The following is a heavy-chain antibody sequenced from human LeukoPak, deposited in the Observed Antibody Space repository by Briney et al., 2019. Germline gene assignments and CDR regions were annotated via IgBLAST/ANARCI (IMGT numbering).Heavy chain of an antibody. CDR3: AKVCSGSGCLDY. V-gene: IGHV3-43*02. CDR2: NSGDGGST. Sequence: GGSLRLSCAASGFTFDDYAMHWVRQAPGKGLEWVSFNSGDGGSTYYADSVKGRFTISRDNSKNPLYLQMNSLRTEDTALYYCAKVCSGSGCLDYWGQGTLVTVSS. CDR1: GFTFDDYA. J-gene: IGHJ4*02. D-gene: IGHD2-15*01.